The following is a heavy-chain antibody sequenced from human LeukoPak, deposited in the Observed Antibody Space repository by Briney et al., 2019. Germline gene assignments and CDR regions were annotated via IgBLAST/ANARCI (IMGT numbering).Heavy chain of an antibody. D-gene: IGHD3-9*01. J-gene: IGHJ3*02. CDR1: GFTLSTRY. V-gene: IGHV3-53*01. CDR3: ARLDIGETDAFDI. CDR2: IFRSRTT. Sequence: GGSLRISCAASGFTLSTRYMTWVRQAPDKGLEWVSIIFRSRTTYYADSVKGRFIISRDNSKNMVYLRMNSLRVDDTAVYYCARLDIGETDAFDIWGQGTLVTVSS.